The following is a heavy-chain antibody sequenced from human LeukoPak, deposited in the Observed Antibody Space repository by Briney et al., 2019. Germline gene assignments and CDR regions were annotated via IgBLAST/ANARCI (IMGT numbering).Heavy chain of an antibody. D-gene: IGHD6-25*01. CDR1: GFTFSSYW. J-gene: IGHJ4*02. CDR2: IKQDGSVK. Sequence: GGSLRLSCADSGFTFSSYWMSWVRQAPGKGLEWVANIKQDGSVKYYVDSVKGRFTISRDNAKNSLYLQVNSLRAEDTAVYYCAREAAPVFDNWGQGTLVTVSS. CDR3: AREAAPVFDN. V-gene: IGHV3-7*01.